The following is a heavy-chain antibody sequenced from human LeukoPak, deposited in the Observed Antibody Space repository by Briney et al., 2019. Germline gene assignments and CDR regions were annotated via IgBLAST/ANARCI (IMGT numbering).Heavy chain of an antibody. J-gene: IGHJ4*02. CDR2: IPTSGISV. V-gene: IGHV3-11*01. CDR1: GFSFSRFY. Sequence: AGGSLRLSCAASGFSFSRFYMSRVRQTPGKALEWISYIPTSGISVQYADSVRGRFTASRDDAMNSLHLQMDSLRVEDTAVYYCTRAEGLGPGAHFDQWGQGALVIVSS. CDR3: TRAEGLGPGAHFDQ.